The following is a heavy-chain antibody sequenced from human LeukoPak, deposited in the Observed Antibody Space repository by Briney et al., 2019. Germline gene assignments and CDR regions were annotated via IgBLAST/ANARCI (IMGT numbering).Heavy chain of an antibody. CDR1: GYTFTSYY. CDR2: INPSGGST. CDR3: ARERSYYDSSGYYFDY. J-gene: IGHJ4*02. D-gene: IGHD3-22*01. V-gene: IGHV1-46*01. Sequence: ASVKVSCKASGYTFTSYYMHWVRQAPGQGLEWMGIINPSGGSTSYAQKFQGRVTTTRDTSTSTVYMELGSLRSEDTAVYYCARERSYYDSSGYYFDYWGQGTLVTVSS.